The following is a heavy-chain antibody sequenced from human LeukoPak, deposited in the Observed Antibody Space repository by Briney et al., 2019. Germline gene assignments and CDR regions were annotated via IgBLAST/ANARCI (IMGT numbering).Heavy chain of an antibody. D-gene: IGHD3/OR15-3a*01. Sequence: SETLSLTCVVYGVSFSGYYWSWIRQPPGKGLEWIGYIYHSGTTNYEPSLKSRVTISMDRSKNQVSLRLNSVTAADTAVYYCARSLDDAFDVWGQGTMVTVSS. V-gene: IGHV4-34*01. J-gene: IGHJ3*01. CDR2: IYHSGTT. CDR1: GVSFSGYY. CDR3: ARSLDDAFDV.